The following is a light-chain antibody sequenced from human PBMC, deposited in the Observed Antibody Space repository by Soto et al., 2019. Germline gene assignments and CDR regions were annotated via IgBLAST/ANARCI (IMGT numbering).Light chain of an antibody. V-gene: IGKV1-39*01. CDR1: QSISSY. CDR3: QQSYSTSRT. Sequence: DIQMTQSPSSLSASVGDRVTITCRASQSISSYLNWYQQKPGKAPKLLIYAASSLQSGVPSRFSGSGSGTDFTLTISSLQLEDFATYYCQQSYSTSRTFGQGTKV. J-gene: IGKJ1*01. CDR2: AAS.